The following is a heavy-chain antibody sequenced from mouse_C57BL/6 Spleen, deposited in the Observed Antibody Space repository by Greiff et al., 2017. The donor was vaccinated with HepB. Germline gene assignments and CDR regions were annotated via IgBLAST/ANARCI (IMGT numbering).Heavy chain of an antibody. CDR3: ATYYGSSFYYAMDY. J-gene: IGHJ4*01. CDR1: GYAFSSPW. V-gene: IGHV1-82*01. D-gene: IGHD1-1*01. Sequence: VQLQQSGPELVKPGASVKISCKASGYAFSSPWMNWVKQRPGKGLEWIGRIYPGDGATNYNGKFQGKATLTADKSSSTAYMQLSSLTSEDSAVYFCATYYGSSFYYAMDYWGRGTSVTVSS. CDR2: IYPGDGAT.